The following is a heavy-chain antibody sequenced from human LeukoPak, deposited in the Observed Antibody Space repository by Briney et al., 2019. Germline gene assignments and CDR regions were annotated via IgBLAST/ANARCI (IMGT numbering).Heavy chain of an antibody. V-gene: IGHV3-66*04. D-gene: IGHD3-22*01. J-gene: IGHJ1*01. Sequence: GGSLRLSCAASGFTVSSNYMSWVRQAPGKGLEWVSVIYSGGSTYYADSVKGRFTISRDNSKNMLYLQMNSLRAEDTAVYYCAKPRRGVYDSREGYFQHWGQGTLVTVSS. CDR3: AKPRRGVYDSREGYFQH. CDR1: GFTVSSNY. CDR2: IYSGGST.